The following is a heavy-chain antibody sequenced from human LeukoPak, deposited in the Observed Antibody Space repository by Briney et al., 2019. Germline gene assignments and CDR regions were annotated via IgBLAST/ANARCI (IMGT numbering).Heavy chain of an antibody. CDR1: GFVFSDYW. CDR3: AGGTDLDASGYVDY. V-gene: IGHV3-7*03. J-gene: IGHJ4*02. Sequence: GGSLRLSCAVSGFVFSDYWMTWVRQTPRKGLEWVANVKQDGSEKDYVDSVKGRFTISRDNAKNSLYPQMNSLRAEDTGVYYCAGGTDLDASGYVDYWGQGTLVTVSS. D-gene: IGHD3-22*01. CDR2: VKQDGSEK.